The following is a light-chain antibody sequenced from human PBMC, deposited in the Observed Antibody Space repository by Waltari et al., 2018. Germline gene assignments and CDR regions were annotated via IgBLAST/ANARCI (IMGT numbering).Light chain of an antibody. J-gene: IGKJ4*01. CDR1: HRVSRY. V-gene: IGKV3-11*01. CDR3: RQRSSWPLT. CDR2: DAS. Sequence: EIVLTQSPATLSLSPGERATLSCRASHRVSRYLAWYQQRPGQAPRLLIYDASNRATGIPARFSGSGSETDFTLTISSLEPEDFAVYYCRQRSSWPLTFGGGTKVEIK.